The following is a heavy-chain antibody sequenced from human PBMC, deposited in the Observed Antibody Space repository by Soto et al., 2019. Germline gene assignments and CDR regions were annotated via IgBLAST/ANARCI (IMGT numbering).Heavy chain of an antibody. J-gene: IGHJ4*02. CDR3: ARGPIITGTTIVVSEPDFDY. V-gene: IGHV4-59*12. Sequence: SETLSLTCIVSGGSISSYYWSWIRQPPGKGLEWIGEINYSGSTNYNPSLKSRVTISVDTSKNQFSLKLSSVTAADTAVYYCARGPIITGTTIVVSEPDFDYWGQGTLVTVSS. CDR1: GGSISSYY. D-gene: IGHD1-7*01. CDR2: INYSGST.